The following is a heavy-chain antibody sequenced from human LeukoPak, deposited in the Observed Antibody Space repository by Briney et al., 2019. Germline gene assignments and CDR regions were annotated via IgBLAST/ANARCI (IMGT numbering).Heavy chain of an antibody. CDR1: GYTFTSYG. V-gene: IGHV1-18*04. CDR3: ARDANPYYYGSGSYRAFDY. D-gene: IGHD3-10*01. Sequence: ASVKVSCKASGYTFTSYGISWVRQAPGQGLEWMGWISAYNGNTNYAQKLQGRVTMTTDTSTSTAYMELRSLRSDDTAVYYRARDANPYYYGSGSYRAFDYWGQGTLVTVSS. J-gene: IGHJ4*02. CDR2: ISAYNGNT.